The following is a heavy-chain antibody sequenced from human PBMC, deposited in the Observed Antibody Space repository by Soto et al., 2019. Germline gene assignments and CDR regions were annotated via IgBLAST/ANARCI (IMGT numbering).Heavy chain of an antibody. V-gene: IGHV3-21*01. CDR3: ARAYCSSTSCPSYYYYYYYMDV. J-gene: IGHJ6*03. CDR2: ISSSSSYI. Sequence: GGSLRLSCAASGFTFSSYSMNWVRQAPGKGLEWVSSISSSSSYIYYADSVKGRFTISRDNAKNSLYLQMNSLRAEDTAVYYCARAYCSSTSCPSYYYYYYYMDVWGKGTTVTVSS. D-gene: IGHD2-2*01. CDR1: GFTFSSYS.